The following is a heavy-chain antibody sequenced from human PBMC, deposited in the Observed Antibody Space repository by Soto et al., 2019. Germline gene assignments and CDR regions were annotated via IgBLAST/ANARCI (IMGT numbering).Heavy chain of an antibody. CDR3: VRGYCATSPCSGDFQF. D-gene: IGHD2-15*01. CDR2: IHPSGDT. V-gene: IGHV1-46*01. CDR1: GYKFTTYF. Sequence: ASVKVSCKASGYKFTTYFIHWVRRAPGQGLEWMGMIHPSGDTGYAQKFRGRVTMTIDTSTTTAYMELRNLTSEGTAVYFSVRGYCATSPCSGDFQFWGQGTLVTVSS. J-gene: IGHJ1*01.